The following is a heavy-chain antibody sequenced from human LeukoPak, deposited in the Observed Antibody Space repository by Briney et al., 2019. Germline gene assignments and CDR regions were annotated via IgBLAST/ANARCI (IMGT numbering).Heavy chain of an antibody. CDR3: ARSKSMIVDY. CDR2: IYYSGST. CDR1: GGSISSYY. V-gene: IGHV4-59*08. Sequence: KTSETLSLTCTVSGGSISSYYWSWVRQPPGKGLEWIGYIYYSGSTKYNASLKRRVTISVEKSKNQFSLKLSSVTAADTAVYYCARSKSMIVDYWGQGTLVTVSS. J-gene: IGHJ4*02. D-gene: IGHD3-22*01.